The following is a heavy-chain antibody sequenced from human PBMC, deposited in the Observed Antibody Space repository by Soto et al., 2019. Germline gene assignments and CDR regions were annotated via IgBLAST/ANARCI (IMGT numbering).Heavy chain of an antibody. V-gene: IGHV4-4*02. CDR1: GDSISSSNW. D-gene: IGHD6-13*01. CDR3: ARAERAAAGLFDY. CDR2: IYHSGST. J-gene: IGHJ4*02. Sequence: QVQLQESGPGLVKPSGTLSLTCAVSGDSISSSNWWSWVRQPPGKGLEWIGEIYHSGSTNYNPSLKRRVTTSVDNSKNQFSLKLSSVTAADTAVYYCARAERAAAGLFDYWGRGTLVTVSS.